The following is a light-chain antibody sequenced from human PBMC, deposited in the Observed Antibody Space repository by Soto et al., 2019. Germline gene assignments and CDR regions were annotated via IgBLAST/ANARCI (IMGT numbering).Light chain of an antibody. V-gene: IGLV1-40*01. Sequence: QSVLTQPPSVSGAPGQRVTISCTGSSSNIGAGYDVHWYQQLPGTAPKLLIYGNSNRPSGVPARFPGSKSGTSASLAITGLQAEDEADYYCQSYDSSLSGYVFGTGTKVTVL. CDR2: GNS. CDR3: QSYDSSLSGYV. J-gene: IGLJ1*01. CDR1: SSNIGAGYD.